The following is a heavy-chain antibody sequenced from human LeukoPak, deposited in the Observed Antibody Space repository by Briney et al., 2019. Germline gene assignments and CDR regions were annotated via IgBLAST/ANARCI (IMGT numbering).Heavy chain of an antibody. V-gene: IGHV1-24*01. J-gene: IGHJ3*02. Sequence: ASVKVSCKVSGYTLTELSVHWVRQAPGKGLEWMGGFDPEDGETIYAQKFQGRVTMTKDTSTDTAYMELSSLRSEDTAVYYCAKYNWNSHDAFDIWGQGTMVTVSS. CDR2: FDPEDGET. CDR1: GYTLTELS. CDR3: AKYNWNSHDAFDI. D-gene: IGHD1-1*01.